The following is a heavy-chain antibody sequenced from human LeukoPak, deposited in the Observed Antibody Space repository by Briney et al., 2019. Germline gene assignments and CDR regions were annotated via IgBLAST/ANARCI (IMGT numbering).Heavy chain of an antibody. Sequence: SETLSLTCTVSGGSISSSNYYWGWIRQPPGKGLEWIGSIYYSGNTYYSPSLKSRVTVSVDTSKNQFSLKLSSVTAADTAVYYCARRGSGFHWFDPWGQGTLVTVSS. D-gene: IGHD3-22*01. V-gene: IGHV4-39*01. CDR3: ARRGSGFHWFDP. J-gene: IGHJ5*02. CDR2: IYYSGNT. CDR1: GGSISSSNYY.